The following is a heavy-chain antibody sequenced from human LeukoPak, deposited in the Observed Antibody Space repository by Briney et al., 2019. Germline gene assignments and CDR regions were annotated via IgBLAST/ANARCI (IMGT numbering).Heavy chain of an antibody. CDR2: IIPIFGTA. V-gene: IGHV1-69*05. Sequence: SVTVSCKASGGTFSSYAISWVRQAPGQRLEWMGGIIPIFGTANYAQKFQGRVTITTDESTSTAYMELSSLRSEDTAVYYCARSPVEIAYCGGDCYIGYWGQGTLVTVSS. J-gene: IGHJ4*02. CDR1: GGTFSSYA. CDR3: ARSPVEIAYCGGDCYIGY. D-gene: IGHD2-21*02.